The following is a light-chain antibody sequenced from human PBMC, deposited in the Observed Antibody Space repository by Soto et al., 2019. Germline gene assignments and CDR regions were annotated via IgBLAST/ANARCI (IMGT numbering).Light chain of an antibody. Sequence: DIHMTQSTSTLSESVGDRVTITCRASQSISVWLDWYQLKPGQAPNLLISKTSSLETGVPSRFSGSGAGTEFTLNLSSLQPDDFATYYCQHYNDYSWTFGQVTKVYIK. CDR2: KTS. V-gene: IGKV1-5*03. CDR1: QSISVW. J-gene: IGKJ1*01. CDR3: QHYNDYSWT.